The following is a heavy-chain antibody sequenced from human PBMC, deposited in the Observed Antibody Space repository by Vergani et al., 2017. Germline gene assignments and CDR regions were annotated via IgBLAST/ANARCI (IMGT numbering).Heavy chain of an antibody. CDR2: ISGSGDRT. V-gene: IGHV3-23*01. Sequence: EVQLLESGGGLVQSGGSLRLSCAASGFTFSSYAMSWVRQAPGKGLEGVSGISGSGDRTYYADSVKGRFTISRDNSKNTLYLQMTSLRAEDTAVYYCAKDRPQQLVPQLEWGQGTLVTVSS. J-gene: IGHJ4*02. CDR3: AKDRPQQLVPQLE. D-gene: IGHD6-13*01. CDR1: GFTFSSYA.